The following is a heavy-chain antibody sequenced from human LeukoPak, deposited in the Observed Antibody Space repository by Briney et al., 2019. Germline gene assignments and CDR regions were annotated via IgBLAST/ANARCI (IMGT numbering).Heavy chain of an antibody. CDR2: ISYDGSNK. V-gene: IGHV3-30*18. J-gene: IGHJ4*02. D-gene: IGHD6-13*01. CDR1: GFTFSNYA. Sequence: PGGSLRLSCAASGFTFSNYAMHWVRQAPGKGLEWVAVISYDGSNKYYADSVKGRFTISRDNSKNTLYLQMNSLRAEDTAVYYCAKCPTYSSSWYFDYWGQGTLVTVSS. CDR3: AKCPTYSSSWYFDY.